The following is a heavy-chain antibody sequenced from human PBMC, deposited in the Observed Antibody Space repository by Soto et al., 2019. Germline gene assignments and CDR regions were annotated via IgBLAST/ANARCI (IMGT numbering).Heavy chain of an antibody. Sequence: SETLSLTCTVSGGSISSYYWSWIRQPAGKGLEWIGRIYTSGSTNYNPSLKSRVTMSVDTSKNQFSLKLSSVTAADAAVYYCAGEAYSRDYFDYWGQGTLVTVSS. D-gene: IGHD6-13*01. CDR3: AGEAYSRDYFDY. J-gene: IGHJ4*02. CDR2: IYTSGST. CDR1: GGSISSYY. V-gene: IGHV4-4*07.